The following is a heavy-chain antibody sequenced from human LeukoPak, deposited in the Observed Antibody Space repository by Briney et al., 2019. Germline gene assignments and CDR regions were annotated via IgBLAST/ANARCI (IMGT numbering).Heavy chain of an antibody. CDR1: GFTSDDYA. CDR3: AKDYDFWSGYKDY. V-gene: IGHV3-43*02. J-gene: IGHJ4*02. CDR2: TSGDGGST. D-gene: IGHD3-3*01. Sequence: GGSLRLSCAASGFTSDDYAMHWVRQAPGKGLEWVSLTSGDGGSTYYADSVKGRFTVSRDNSKNSLYLQMNSLRTEDTALYYCAKDYDFWSGYKDYWGQGTLVTVSS.